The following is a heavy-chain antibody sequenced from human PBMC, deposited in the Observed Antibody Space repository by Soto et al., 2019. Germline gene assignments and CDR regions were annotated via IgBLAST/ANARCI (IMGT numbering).Heavy chain of an antibody. J-gene: IGHJ6*02. V-gene: IGHV6-1*01. CDR2: TYYRSRWYS. Sequence: SQTLSLTCVGSGDTVSSNSVSWNWVRQSPSRGLEWLGRTYYRSRWYSDYAVSVRSRIDINADTSKNQVSLQLNSVTPEDTAVYYCARSEEDSDYYYYGMDVWGQGTTVTVSS. CDR3: ARSEEDSDYYYYGMDV. CDR1: GDTVSSNSVS. D-gene: IGHD2-15*01.